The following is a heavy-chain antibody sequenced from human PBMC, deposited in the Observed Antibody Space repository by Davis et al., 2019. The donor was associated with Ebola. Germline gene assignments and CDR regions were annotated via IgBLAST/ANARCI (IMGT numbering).Heavy chain of an antibody. Sequence: SETLSLTCAVSGGSISSSNWWSWVRQPLGKGLEWIGEIYHSGSTNYNPSLKSRVTISVDKSKNQFSLKLSSVTAADTAVYYCARVRGYRDYYYYMDVWGKGTTVTVSS. CDR2: IYHSGST. D-gene: IGHD3-22*01. V-gene: IGHV4-4*02. CDR1: GGSISSSNW. CDR3: ARVRGYRDYYYYMDV. J-gene: IGHJ6*03.